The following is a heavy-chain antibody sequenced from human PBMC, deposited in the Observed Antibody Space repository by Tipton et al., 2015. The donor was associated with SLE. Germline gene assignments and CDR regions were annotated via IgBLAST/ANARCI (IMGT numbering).Heavy chain of an antibody. Sequence: SLRLSCSASGFTFNNYGMHWVRQAPGKGLEWVSFIRYDGNDKYYADSMKGRFTISRDNSKNMLYLQMNGLRAEDTAVYYCAKDAVPWRGSGWAENWCDPWGQGTLVSVSS. CDR1: GFTFNNYG. CDR2: IRYDGNDK. V-gene: IGHV3-30*02. J-gene: IGHJ5*02. CDR3: AKDAVPWRGSGWAENWCDP. D-gene: IGHD6-19*01.